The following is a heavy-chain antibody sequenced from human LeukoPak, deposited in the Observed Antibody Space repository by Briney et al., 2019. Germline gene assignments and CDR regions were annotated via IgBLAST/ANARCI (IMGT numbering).Heavy chain of an antibody. CDR2: ISPYKSDR. CDR3: ANVAKGRYFFYYMDV. D-gene: IGHD2-15*01. CDR1: GHSINTFG. Sequence: ASVTVSCKASGHSINTFGITWVRQAPGQGGGWIGWISPYKSDRKYADKFQGRVTITTETSTTTSYMELRSLRSDDTAVYFCANVAKGRYFFYYMDVWGKGTTVTVS. V-gene: IGHV1-18*01. J-gene: IGHJ6*03.